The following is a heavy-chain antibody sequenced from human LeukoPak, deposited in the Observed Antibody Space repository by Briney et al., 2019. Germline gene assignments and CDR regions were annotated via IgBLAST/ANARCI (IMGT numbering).Heavy chain of an antibody. V-gene: IGHV4-59*01. Sequence: SETLSLTCTVSGGSISSYYWSWIRQPPGKGLEWIGYIYYSGSTNYNPSLKSRVTISVDTSKNQFSLKLSSVTAADTAVYYCARDRSGVIDYWGQGTLVTVSS. J-gene: IGHJ4*02. CDR1: GGSISSYY. CDR2: IYYSGST. D-gene: IGHD1-26*01. CDR3: ARDRSGVIDY.